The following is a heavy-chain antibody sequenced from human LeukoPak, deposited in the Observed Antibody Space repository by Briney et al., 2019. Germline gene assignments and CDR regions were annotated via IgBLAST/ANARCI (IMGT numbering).Heavy chain of an antibody. D-gene: IGHD3-22*01. CDR2: IKQDGSEK. J-gene: IGHJ4*02. V-gene: IGHV3-7*01. CDR3: ARFGSSGYYYFDY. Sequence: PGGSLRLSCAASGFTFSSYWMSWVRQAPGKGLEWVANIKQDGSEKYYVDSVKGRFTISRDNAKNSLYLQMNSLRAEDTAVYYCARFGSSGYYYFDYWGQGTLVTVSS. CDR1: GFTFSSYW.